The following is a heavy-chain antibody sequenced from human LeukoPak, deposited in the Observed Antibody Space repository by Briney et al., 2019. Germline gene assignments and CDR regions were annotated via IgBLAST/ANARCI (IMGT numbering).Heavy chain of an antibody. J-gene: IGHJ4*02. Sequence: GGSLRLSCAASGFIFSSHYMSWVRQAPGKGLEWVSIIHTNSNTYYADSVKGRFTISRDNSKNTLYLQMNNLRAEDTAVYYCAXXXXXXDLDGFDFWGQGVLVTVSS. V-gene: IGHV3-66*01. CDR2: IHTNSNT. CDR1: GFIFSSHY. CDR3: AXXXXXXDLDGFDF.